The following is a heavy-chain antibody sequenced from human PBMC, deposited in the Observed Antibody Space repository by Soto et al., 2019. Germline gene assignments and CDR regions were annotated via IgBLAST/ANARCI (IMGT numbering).Heavy chain of an antibody. CDR1: GYTFTTFY. Sequence: QVQLVQSGAEAKKPGASVKVSCKASGYTFTTFYMHWVRQAPGQGLEWMGMINPTYGSTNYAQRFQGKITMTRDTSTTTAYMELNSLRSDATAVYYCARERGFGEPFDYWGQGTLVTVSS. CDR2: INPTYGST. J-gene: IGHJ4*02. CDR3: ARERGFGEPFDY. D-gene: IGHD3-10*01. V-gene: IGHV1-46*01.